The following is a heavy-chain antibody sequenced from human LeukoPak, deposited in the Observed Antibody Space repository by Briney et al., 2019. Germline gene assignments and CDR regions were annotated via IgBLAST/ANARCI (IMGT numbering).Heavy chain of an antibody. V-gene: IGHV1-69*13. Sequence: SVKVSCKASGGTFSGYAISWVRQAPGQGLEWMRGIIPIFGTAKYAQKFQGRVTITADESTSTVYMELSRLRSEDTAVYYCARDSSEFRSLIPHWGQGTLVTVSS. CDR1: GGTFSGYA. D-gene: IGHD2-21*01. CDR3: ARDSSEFRSLIPH. J-gene: IGHJ1*01. CDR2: IIPIFGTA.